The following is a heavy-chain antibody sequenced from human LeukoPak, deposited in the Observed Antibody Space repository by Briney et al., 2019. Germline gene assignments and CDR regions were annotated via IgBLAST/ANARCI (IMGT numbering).Heavy chain of an antibody. J-gene: IGHJ4*02. V-gene: IGHV3-48*01. Sequence: GGSLRLSCAASGFTFSSYSMNWVRQAPGKGLEWVSYISSSSSTIYYADSVKGRFTISRDNAKNSLYLQMNSLRAEDTAVYYCARDPTGDYYGSGRLDYWGQGTLVTVSS. CDR3: ARDPTGDYYGSGRLDY. CDR1: GFTFSSYS. D-gene: IGHD3-10*01. CDR2: ISSSSSTI.